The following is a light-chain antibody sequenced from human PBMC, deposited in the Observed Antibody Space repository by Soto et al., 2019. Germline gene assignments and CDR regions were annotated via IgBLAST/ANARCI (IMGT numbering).Light chain of an antibody. J-gene: IGKJ3*01. CDR2: GVS. V-gene: IGKV3-15*01. CDR3: QQYNDWPFT. CDR1: QSVSVN. Sequence: EIMMTQSPATLSVAPGERATPPCQAIQSVSVNLAWYQQKPGQAPRLLIYGVSTRATGIPARFSGSESGTEFTLTISSLQSEDFAVYYCQQYNDWPFTFGPGTKVDIK.